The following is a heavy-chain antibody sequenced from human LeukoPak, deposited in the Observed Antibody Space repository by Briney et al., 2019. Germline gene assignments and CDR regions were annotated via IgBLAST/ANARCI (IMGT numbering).Heavy chain of an antibody. J-gene: IGHJ4*02. CDR3: TRDTPRIAASVSGG. V-gene: IGHV3-53*01. CDR2: IYRGGNT. D-gene: IGHD6-13*01. CDR1: GLSVSHNY. Sequence: GGSLSLSCTASGLSVSHNYMNWVRQATGRGLEWVALIYRGGNTHYADSGKGRFTISRDNSKNTLYLQMSSLRVEDTAVYYCTRDTPRIAASVSGGWGQGTLVTVSS.